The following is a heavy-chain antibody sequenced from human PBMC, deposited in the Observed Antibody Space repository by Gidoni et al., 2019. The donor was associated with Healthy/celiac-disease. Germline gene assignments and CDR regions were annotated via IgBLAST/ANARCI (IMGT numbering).Heavy chain of an antibody. D-gene: IGHD2-15*01. CDR2: IYYSGST. J-gene: IGHJ4*02. Sequence: QLQLQESGPGLVKPSETLSLTCTVSGGSISSSSYYWGGIRQPPGKGLEWIGSIYYSGSTYYNPSLKSRVTISVDTSKNQFSLKLSSVTAADTAVYYCARSLGYCSGGSCYGYPGGVLDYWGQGTLVTVSS. CDR1: GGSISSSSYY. V-gene: IGHV4-39*07. CDR3: ARSLGYCSGGSCYGYPGGVLDY.